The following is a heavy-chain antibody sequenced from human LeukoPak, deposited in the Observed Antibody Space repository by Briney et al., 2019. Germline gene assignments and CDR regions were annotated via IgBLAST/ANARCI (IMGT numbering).Heavy chain of an antibody. J-gene: IGHJ4*02. Sequence: SETLSLTCAVYGGSFSGYYWSWIRQPPGKGLEWIGEINHSGSTNYNPSLKSRVTISVDTSKNQFSLKLSSVTAADTAVYYCARGNDSRIFDYWGQGTLATVSS. D-gene: IGHD3-22*01. CDR1: GGSFSGYY. CDR2: INHSGST. V-gene: IGHV4-34*01. CDR3: ARGNDSRIFDY.